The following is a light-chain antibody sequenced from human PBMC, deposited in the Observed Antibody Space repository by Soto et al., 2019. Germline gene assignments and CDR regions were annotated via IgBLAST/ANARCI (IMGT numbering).Light chain of an antibody. CDR2: EVT. J-gene: IGLJ3*02. Sequence: QSALTQPASRSGSPGQSITISCTGTSSDVGGYNYVSWYQHHPGKAPKLMIYEVTNRPSGVSNRFSGSKSGNTASLTISGLQAEDEADYYCSSYTTGSTRVVFGGGIKLTVL. V-gene: IGLV2-14*01. CDR1: SSDVGGYNY. CDR3: SSYTTGSTRVV.